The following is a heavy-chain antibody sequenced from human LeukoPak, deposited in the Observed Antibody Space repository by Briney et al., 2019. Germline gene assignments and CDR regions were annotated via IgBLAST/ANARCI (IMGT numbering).Heavy chain of an antibody. J-gene: IGHJ4*02. Sequence: SQTLSLTCTVSGDSISSDGYYCSWIRQHPGKGLEWSGYIYYSGSTNYSPALKSRVTISVDTSKNQFSLKLSSVTAADTAVYYCAGQGYRAYEILGYWGQGALVTVSS. CDR1: GDSISSDGYY. D-gene: IGHD3-9*01. CDR3: AGQGYRAYEILGY. V-gene: IGHV4-31*03. CDR2: IYYSGST.